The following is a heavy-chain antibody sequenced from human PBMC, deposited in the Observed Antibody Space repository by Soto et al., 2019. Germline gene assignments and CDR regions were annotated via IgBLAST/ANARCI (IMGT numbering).Heavy chain of an antibody. CDR2: TYYRSKWYN. J-gene: IGHJ4*02. Sequence: SQTLSLTCAISGDSVSSNSAAWNWIRQSPSRGLEWLGRTYYRSKWYNDYAVSVKSRIIINPDTSKNQFSLHLNSVTPEDTAVYYCARDKGSIVGATMFDYWGQGTLVTVSS. D-gene: IGHD1-26*01. CDR1: GDSVSSNSAA. V-gene: IGHV6-1*01. CDR3: ARDKGSIVGATMFDY.